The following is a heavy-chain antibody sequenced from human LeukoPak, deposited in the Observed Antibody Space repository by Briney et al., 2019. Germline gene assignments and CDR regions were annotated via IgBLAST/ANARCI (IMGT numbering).Heavy chain of an antibody. CDR3: ASRLPTTVTTGDSTDY. V-gene: IGHV4-38-2*01. CDR1: GYSISSGYC. D-gene: IGHD4-11*01. J-gene: IGHJ4*02. Sequence: PSETLSLTCAVSGYSISSGYCWGWIRQPPGKGLEWIGSIYHSGSTYYNPSLKSRVTISVDTSKNHFSLKLSSVTAADTAVYYCASRLPTTVTTGDSTDYWGQGTLVTVSS. CDR2: IYHSGST.